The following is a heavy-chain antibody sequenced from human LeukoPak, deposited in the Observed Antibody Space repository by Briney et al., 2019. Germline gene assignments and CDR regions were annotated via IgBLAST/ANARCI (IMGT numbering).Heavy chain of an antibody. V-gene: IGHV1-69*13. CDR1: GGTFSSYA. CDR2: IIPIFGTA. CDR3: ARDDITMVRGVRENWFDP. J-gene: IGHJ5*02. D-gene: IGHD3-10*01. Sequence: ASVKVSCKASGGTFSSYAISWVRQAPGQGLEWMGGIIPIFGTANYAQKFQGRVTITADESTSTAYMELSSLRSEDTAVYYCARDDITMVRGVRENWFDPWGQETLVTVSS.